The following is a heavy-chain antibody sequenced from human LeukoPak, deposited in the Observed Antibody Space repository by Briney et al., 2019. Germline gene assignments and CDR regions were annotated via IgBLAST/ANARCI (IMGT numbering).Heavy chain of an antibody. CDR3: GRDRDYCSGGSCPIDY. J-gene: IGHJ4*02. V-gene: IGHV1-2*02. D-gene: IGHD2-15*01. CDR1: GYTFTGYY. CDR2: INPNSGGT. Sequence: ASVKVSCKASGYTFTGYYMHWVRQAPGQGLEWMGWINPNSGGTNYAQKFQGRVTMTRDTSISTAYMELSRLRSDDTAVYYCGRDRDYCSGGSCPIDYWGQGTLVTVSS.